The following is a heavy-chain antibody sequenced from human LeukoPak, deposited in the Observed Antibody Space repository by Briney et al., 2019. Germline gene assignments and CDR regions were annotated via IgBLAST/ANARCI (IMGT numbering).Heavy chain of an antibody. V-gene: IGHV3-9*01. Sequence: PGRSLRLSCAASGFTFDDYAMHWVRQAPGKGLEWVSGISWNSGSIGYADSVKGRFTISRDNAKNSLYLQMNSLRAEDTALYYCAKDLGRGYSYGYYAFDIWGQGTMVTVSS. D-gene: IGHD5-18*01. CDR3: AKDLGRGYSYGYYAFDI. CDR2: ISWNSGSI. J-gene: IGHJ3*02. CDR1: GFTFDDYA.